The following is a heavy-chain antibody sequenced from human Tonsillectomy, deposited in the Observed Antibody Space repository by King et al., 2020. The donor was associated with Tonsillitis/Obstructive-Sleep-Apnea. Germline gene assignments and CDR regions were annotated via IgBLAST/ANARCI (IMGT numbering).Heavy chain of an antibody. CDR2: IYYSGST. Sequence: QLQESGPGLVKPSETLSLTCTVSGGSISSSSYYWGWIRQPPGKGLEWIGSIYYSGSTYYNTSLKSRVPISVETSKNQFSRKRSSVTAADTAVYYCAYAITYYYYGMDVWGQGTTVTVSS. CDR1: GGSISSSSYY. J-gene: IGHJ6*02. D-gene: IGHD2-8*01. CDR3: AYAITYYYYGMDV. V-gene: IGHV4-39*01.